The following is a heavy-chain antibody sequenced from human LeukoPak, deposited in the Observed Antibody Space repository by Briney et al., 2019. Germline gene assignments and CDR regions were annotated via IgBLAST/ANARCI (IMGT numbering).Heavy chain of an antibody. Sequence: SVKVSCKASGGTFSSYAISWVRQAPGQGLEWMGRIIPIFGTANYAQKFQGRVTITTDESTSTAYMELSSLRSEDTAVYYCARDIPPLEYFQHWGQGTLVTVSS. CDR1: GGTFSSYA. J-gene: IGHJ1*01. V-gene: IGHV1-69*05. CDR3: ARDIPPLEYFQH. CDR2: IIPIFGTA.